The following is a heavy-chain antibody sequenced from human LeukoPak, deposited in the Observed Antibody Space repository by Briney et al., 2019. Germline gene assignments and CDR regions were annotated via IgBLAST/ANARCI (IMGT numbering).Heavy chain of an antibody. D-gene: IGHD7-27*01. CDR1: GFTFSGSA. V-gene: IGHV3-73*01. CDR2: IRSKANSYAT. CDR3: TRLELGISVGY. Sequence: GGSLRLSCAASGFTFSGSAMHWVRQASGKGLEWVGRIRSKANSYATAYAASVKGRFTISRDDSKNTAYLQMNSLKTEDTAVYYCTRLELGISVGYWGQGTLVTVSS. J-gene: IGHJ4*02.